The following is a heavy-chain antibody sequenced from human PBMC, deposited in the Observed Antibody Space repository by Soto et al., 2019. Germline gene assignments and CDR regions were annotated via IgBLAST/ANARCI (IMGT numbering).Heavy chain of an antibody. D-gene: IGHD2-15*01. CDR1: GFSVSTKY. J-gene: IGHJ6*04. CDR3: TRDDVGCSVGSCYGVPMDL. CDR2: IQSGGST. V-gene: IGHV3-66*01. Sequence: EVQLVESGGGLVQPGGSLRLSCAASGFSVSTKYMSCVRQAPGKGQEWISLIQSGGSTYYADSVKGRFTISRDNSENRLFLQMHSLRVEDTAVYYCTRDDVGCSVGSCYGVPMDLWGKGTTVTVSA.